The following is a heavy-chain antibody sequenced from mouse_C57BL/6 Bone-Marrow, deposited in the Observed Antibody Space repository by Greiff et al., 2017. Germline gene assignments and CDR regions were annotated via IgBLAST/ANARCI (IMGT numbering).Heavy chain of an antibody. CDR2: ISSGSSPI. CDR3: ARHLLRPLMDY. D-gene: IGHD1-2*01. Sequence: DVKLVESGGGLVKPGGSLKLSCAASGFTFSDYGMHWVRQAPEKGLEWVAYISSGSSPIYYADTVKGRFTISRDNAKNTLFLQMTSLRSEDTAMYYCARHLLRPLMDYWGQGTSVTVSS. V-gene: IGHV5-17*01. J-gene: IGHJ4*01. CDR1: GFTFSDYG.